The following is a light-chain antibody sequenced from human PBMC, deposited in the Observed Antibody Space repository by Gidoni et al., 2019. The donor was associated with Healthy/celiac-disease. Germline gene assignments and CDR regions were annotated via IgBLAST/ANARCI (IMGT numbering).Light chain of an antibody. CDR3: QQYNN. CDR2: KAS. J-gene: IGKJ3*01. Sequence: DIQMTQSPSTLSASVGDRVTITCRASQSISSWLAWYQQKPGKAPKLLIYKASSLESGVPSRFSGSGSGTEFTLTISSLQPDDFATYYCQQYNNFGPXTKVDIK. CDR1: QSISSW. V-gene: IGKV1-5*03.